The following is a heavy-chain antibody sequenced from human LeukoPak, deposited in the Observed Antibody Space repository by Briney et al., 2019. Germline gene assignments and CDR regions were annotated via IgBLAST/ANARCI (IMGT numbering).Heavy chain of an antibody. CDR3: ARESYYYDSSGYLIFDY. V-gene: IGHV7-4-1*02. CDR1: GYTFTSYD. D-gene: IGHD3-22*01. J-gene: IGHJ4*02. Sequence: ASVKVSCKASGYTFTSYDINWVRQATGQGLEWMGWINTNTGNPTYAQGFTGRFVFSLDTSVSTAYLQISSLKAEDTAVYYCARESYYYDSSGYLIFDYWGQGTLVTVSS. CDR2: INTNTGNP.